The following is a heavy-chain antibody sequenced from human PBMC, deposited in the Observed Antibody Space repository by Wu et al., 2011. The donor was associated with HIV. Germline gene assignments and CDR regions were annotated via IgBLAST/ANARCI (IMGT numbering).Heavy chain of an antibody. V-gene: IGHV1-69*06. J-gene: IGHJ6*03. CDR2: ILPMFGTT. Sequence: VQLVQSGAEVKKAGSSVKVSCKASGNTFSGYAVSWVRQAPGQGLEWMGGILPMFGTTNYAQKFQGRVTITADKSATTVYMELRSLRSEDTAVYYCARSGVSAEYYFYYMNVWGKGTTVTVSS. D-gene: IGHD2-2*01. CDR1: GNTFSGYA. CDR3: ARSGVSAEYYFYYMNV.